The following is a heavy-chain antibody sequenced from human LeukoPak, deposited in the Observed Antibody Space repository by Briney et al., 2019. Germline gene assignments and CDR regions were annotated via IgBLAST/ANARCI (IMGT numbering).Heavy chain of an antibody. V-gene: IGHV3-33*01. CDR1: GFTVSSYG. CDR3: ARSNYDFWSGYRGRYFDY. D-gene: IGHD3-3*01. CDR2: LWYDGSNK. J-gene: IGHJ4*02. Sequence: GGSLRVSCAASGFTVSSYGMQWVRQAPGKGLEWVAVLWYDGSNKYYADSVKGRFTISRDNSKNTLYLQMNSLRAEDTAVYYCARSNYDFWSGYRGRYFDYWGQGTLVTVSS.